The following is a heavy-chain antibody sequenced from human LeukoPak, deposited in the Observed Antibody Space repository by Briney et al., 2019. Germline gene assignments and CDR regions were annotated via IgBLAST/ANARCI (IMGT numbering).Heavy chain of an antibody. Sequence: SETLSLTCAVYGGSFSGYYWSWIRQPPGKGLEWIGEINHSGSTNYNPSLKSRVTISVDTSKNQFSLKLNSVTAADTAVYYCASSGSYRFDYWGQGTLVTVSP. V-gene: IGHV4-34*01. CDR1: GGSFSGYY. D-gene: IGHD1-26*01. CDR2: INHSGST. CDR3: ASSGSYRFDY. J-gene: IGHJ4*02.